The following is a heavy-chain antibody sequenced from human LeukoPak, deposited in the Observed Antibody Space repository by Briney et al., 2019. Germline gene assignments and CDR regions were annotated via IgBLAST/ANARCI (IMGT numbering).Heavy chain of an antibody. CDR1: GFTFSSYW. J-gene: IGHJ6*02. D-gene: IGHD5-12*01. CDR2: ISFGGSPK. CDR3: AREGASNGYHYGMDV. V-gene: IGHV3-30*03. Sequence: GGSLRLSCAASGFTFSSYWMHWVRQAPGKGLEWVALISFGGSPKYYADSVKGRFTISRDNSKNTLFLQMSSLKAEDTAVYYCAREGASNGYHYGMDVWGQGTTVSVS.